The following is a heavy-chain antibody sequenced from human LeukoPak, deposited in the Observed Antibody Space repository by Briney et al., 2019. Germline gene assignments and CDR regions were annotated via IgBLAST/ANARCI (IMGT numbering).Heavy chain of an antibody. D-gene: IGHD2-2*02. CDR1: GFTFGNSA. CDR3: ATYRHLPY. Sequence: GGSLRLSCAASGFTFGNSAMSWVRQAPGKGLEWVSAISGSGGSTYYADSVKGRFTISRDNAKNSLYLQMSSLRAEDSAMYYCATYRHLPYWGQGILVTVSS. J-gene: IGHJ4*02. V-gene: IGHV3-23*01. CDR2: ISGSGGST.